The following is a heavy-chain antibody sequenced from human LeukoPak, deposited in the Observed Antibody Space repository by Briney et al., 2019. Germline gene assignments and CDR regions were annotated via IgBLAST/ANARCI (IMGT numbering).Heavy chain of an antibody. CDR3: ARVSLYPWGSYRYTSDY. V-gene: IGHV3-30*04. J-gene: IGHJ4*02. Sequence: PGGTLRLSCAASGFTFSSYAMHWVRQAPGKGLEWVAVISYDGSNKYYADSVKGRFTISRDNSKNTLYLQMNSLRAEDTAVYYCARVSLYPWGSYRYTSDYWGQGTLVTVSS. CDR1: GFTFSSYA. D-gene: IGHD3-16*02. CDR2: ISYDGSNK.